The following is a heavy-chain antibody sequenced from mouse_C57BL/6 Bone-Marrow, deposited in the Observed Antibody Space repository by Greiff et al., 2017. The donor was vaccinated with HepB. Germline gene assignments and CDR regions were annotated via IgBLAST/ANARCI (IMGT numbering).Heavy chain of an antibody. CDR1: GFSFNTYA. CDR3: VRDYYGSSWDYAMDY. V-gene: IGHV10-1*01. J-gene: IGHJ4*01. Sequence: EVMLVESGGGLVQPKGSLKLSCAASGFSFNTYAMNWVRQAPGKGLEWVARIRSKSNNYATYYADSVKDRFTISRDDSESMLYLQMNNLKTEDTAMYYCVRDYYGSSWDYAMDYWGQGTSVTVSS. D-gene: IGHD1-1*01. CDR2: IRSKSNNYAT.